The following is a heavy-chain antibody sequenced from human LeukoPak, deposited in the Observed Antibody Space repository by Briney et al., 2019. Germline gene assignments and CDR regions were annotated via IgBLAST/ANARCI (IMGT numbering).Heavy chain of an antibody. D-gene: IGHD5/OR15-5a*01. Sequence: SETLSLTCAVYGGSFSGYYWSWIRQPPGKGLEWIGEINHSGSTNYNPSLKTRVTISVDTSKNQFSLKVSSVTAADTAVYYCARVYRTDSFNWFDPWGQGTLVTVSS. CDR1: GGSFSGYY. J-gene: IGHJ5*02. CDR3: ARVYRTDSFNWFDP. V-gene: IGHV4-34*01. CDR2: INHSGST.